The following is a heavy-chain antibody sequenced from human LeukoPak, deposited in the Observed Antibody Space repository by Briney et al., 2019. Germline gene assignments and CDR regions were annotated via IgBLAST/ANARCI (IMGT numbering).Heavy chain of an antibody. D-gene: IGHD1-26*01. V-gene: IGHV3-73*01. Sequence: PGGSLKLSCAASGFTFSGSAIHWVRQSSGKGLEWVGQIDKKDKGYATATAYAASVKGRFTISRDDSINTAYLQMKSLKTEDTAVYYCARGALDFDYWGQGTLVTVSS. CDR1: GFTFSGSA. CDR3: ARGALDFDY. CDR2: IDKKDKGYATAT. J-gene: IGHJ4*02.